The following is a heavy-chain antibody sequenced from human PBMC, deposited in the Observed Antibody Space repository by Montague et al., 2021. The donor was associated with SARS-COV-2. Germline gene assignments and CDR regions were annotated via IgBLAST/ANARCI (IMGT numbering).Heavy chain of an antibody. CDR1: GGSISSYY. V-gene: IGHV4-59*01. D-gene: IGHD2-15*01. CDR2: IYYSGSS. J-gene: IGHJ4*02. Sequence: SETLSLTCTVSGGSISSYYWGWIRQPLGKGLEWIGYIYYSGSSNYNPSLKSRVTISIDTSKNQFSLNLNSVTAADGAVYYCASPGGYCSGGSCYYVYWGQGTLVTVSS. CDR3: ASPGGYCSGGSCYYVY.